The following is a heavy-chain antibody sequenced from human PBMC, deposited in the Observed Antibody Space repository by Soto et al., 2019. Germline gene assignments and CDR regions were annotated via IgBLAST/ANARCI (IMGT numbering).Heavy chain of an antibody. CDR3: ASDLPAVTTKSYYYYYGIEV. Sequence: QVQLVESGGGLVKPGGSLRLSCAASGFTFSDYYMSWIRQAPGKGLEWVSDISSSSSYTNYADSVKGRFTISRDNAKNSLYLQMNSLRAEATAVYYCASDLPAVTTKSYYYYYGIEVWGQGTTVTVSS. CDR2: ISSSSSYT. V-gene: IGHV3-11*06. J-gene: IGHJ6*02. CDR1: GFTFSDYY. D-gene: IGHD4-17*01.